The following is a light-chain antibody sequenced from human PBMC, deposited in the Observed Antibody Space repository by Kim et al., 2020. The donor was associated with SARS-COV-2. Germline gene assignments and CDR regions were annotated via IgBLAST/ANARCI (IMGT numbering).Light chain of an antibody. J-gene: IGKJ1*01. CDR3: QQYNNWPTWT. V-gene: IGKV3-15*01. Sequence: SPGERATLSCRASQFVPSTLAWYQQRPGQAPRLLIYGATVRAADVPARFSGSGSGTEFTLTISSLQSEDFALYYCQQYNNWPTWTFGQGTKVDIK. CDR1: QFVPST. CDR2: GAT.